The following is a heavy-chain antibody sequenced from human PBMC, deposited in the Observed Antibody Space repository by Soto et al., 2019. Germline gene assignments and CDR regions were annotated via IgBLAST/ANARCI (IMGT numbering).Heavy chain of an antibody. J-gene: IGHJ6*02. D-gene: IGHD3-3*01. Sequence: GGSLRLSCAASGFTFSDYYMSWIRQAPGKGLEWVSYISSSGSTIYYADSVKGRFTISRDNAKNSLYLQMNSLRAEDSAVYYCARVQRRLTLFGVVKPRYGMDVWGQGTTVTVSS. CDR2: ISSSGSTI. CDR3: ARVQRRLTLFGVVKPRYGMDV. V-gene: IGHV3-11*01. CDR1: GFTFSDYY.